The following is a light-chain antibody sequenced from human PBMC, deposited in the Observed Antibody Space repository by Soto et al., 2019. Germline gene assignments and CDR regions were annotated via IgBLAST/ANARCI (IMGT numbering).Light chain of an antibody. CDR2: DND. CDR3: GTWDDSRNGYV. J-gene: IGLJ1*01. Sequence: QSVLTPPRSESVTPWQMVTISASGSSSNIGSNTVSWYQQVPGTAPKLLIYDNDERPSGVPGRFSGSKSGTSASLAISGRQFEDAADYYCGTWDDSRNGYVFGPGTEVTVL. V-gene: IGLV1-44*01. CDR1: SSNIGSNT.